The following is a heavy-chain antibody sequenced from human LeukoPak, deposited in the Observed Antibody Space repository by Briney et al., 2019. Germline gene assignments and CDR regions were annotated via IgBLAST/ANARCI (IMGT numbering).Heavy chain of an antibody. D-gene: IGHD5-12*01. CDR3: ARARGYSGYDSFFDI. CDR1: GYTFTSYA. V-gene: IGHV1-3*03. Sequence: ASVKVSCKASGYTFTSYAMHWVRQAPGQRLEWMGWINAGNGNTKYSQEFQGRVTITRDTSASTAYMELSSLRSEDTAVYYCARARGYSGYDSFFDIWGQGTMVTVSS. J-gene: IGHJ3*02. CDR2: INAGNGNT.